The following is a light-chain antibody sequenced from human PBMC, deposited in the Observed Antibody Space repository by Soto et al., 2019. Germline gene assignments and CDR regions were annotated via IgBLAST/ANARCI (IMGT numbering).Light chain of an antibody. CDR1: QSVSSY. CDR3: QQRTTWVI. CDR2: DAS. V-gene: IGKV3-11*01. J-gene: IGKJ4*01. Sequence: EIVLTQSPATLSLSPGDRATLSCRASQSVSSYLAWYQQRPGQAPRLLIYDASNRATGIPARFSGSGSGTAFTLTISSLEPEDFAVYYCQQRTTWVIFGGGTKV.